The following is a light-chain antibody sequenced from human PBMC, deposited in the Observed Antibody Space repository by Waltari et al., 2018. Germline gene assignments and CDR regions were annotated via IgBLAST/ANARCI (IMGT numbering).Light chain of an antibody. Sequence: DIQMTQSPSSLSASVGDRVTITCRASETISDWLAWYQQKPGSVPKLLIFQATILDRELPSRFSGSGFGTEFTLTISSLEPEDFATYDCQQYGSLPWTFGQGTKVAIK. CDR3: QQYGSLPWT. J-gene: IGKJ1*01. CDR1: ETISDW. CDR2: QAT. V-gene: IGKV1-5*03.